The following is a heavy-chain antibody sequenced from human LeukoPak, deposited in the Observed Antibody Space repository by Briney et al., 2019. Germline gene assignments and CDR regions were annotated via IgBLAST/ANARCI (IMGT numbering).Heavy chain of an antibody. CDR3: ARHSGTYPRWFDY. CDR1: GGSIRSISYY. D-gene: IGHD1-26*01. CDR2: IYYSGST. J-gene: IGHJ4*02. V-gene: IGHV4-39*01. Sequence: SETLSLTCTVPGGSIRSISYYWGWIRQPPGKGPEWIGTIYYSGSTYYNPSLKSRVTISVDTSKNQLSLKLSSVTAADTAAYYCARHSGTYPRWFDYWGQGTLVTVSS.